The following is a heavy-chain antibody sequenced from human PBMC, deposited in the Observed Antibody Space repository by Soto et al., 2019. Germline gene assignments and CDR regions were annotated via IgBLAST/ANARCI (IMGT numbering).Heavy chain of an antibody. J-gene: IGHJ4*02. D-gene: IGHD3-10*01. CDR2: LIPLLLIS. V-gene: IGHV1-69*02. CDR3: ARGPRLYGSGFEY. CDR1: GDTFSSYT. Sequence: QVQLVQSGAEMKTPGSSVKVSCKASGDTFSSYTISWVRQIPGQGLDWMGRLIPLLLISNYAQKFQGRVTITADKATNAPYTELSCLTPEDTAIYYCARGPRLYGSGFEYWGQGNPVTVS.